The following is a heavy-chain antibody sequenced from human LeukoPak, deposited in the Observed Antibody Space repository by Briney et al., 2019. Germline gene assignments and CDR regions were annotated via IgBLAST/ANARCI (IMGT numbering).Heavy chain of an antibody. CDR3: AKGRTAVAGVYFFDN. V-gene: IGHV3-11*01. CDR1: GFTFSDYY. Sequence: GGSLRLSCAASGFTFSDYYMSWIRQAPGKGLEWVSYISSSGSTIYYADSVKGRFTISRDIAKNSLYLQMNSLRAEDTALYHCAKGRTAVAGVYFFDNWGQGTLVAVSS. D-gene: IGHD6-19*01. CDR2: ISSSGSTI. J-gene: IGHJ4*02.